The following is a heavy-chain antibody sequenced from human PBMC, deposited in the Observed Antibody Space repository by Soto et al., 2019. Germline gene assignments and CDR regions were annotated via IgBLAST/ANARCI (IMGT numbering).Heavy chain of an antibody. J-gene: IGHJ4*02. D-gene: IGHD6-6*01. CDR2: ISTSIDAT. CDR3: AKDRTVAARNFDY. CDR1: GFTVSNNYA. V-gene: IGHV3-23*01. Sequence: PGGSLRLSCAASGFTVSNNYAMHWVRQAPGKGLEWVSSISTSIDATYYADSVKGQFTISRDDSKNTLYLQMNSLRAEDSAVYYCAKDRTVAARNFDYWGQGTQVTVSS.